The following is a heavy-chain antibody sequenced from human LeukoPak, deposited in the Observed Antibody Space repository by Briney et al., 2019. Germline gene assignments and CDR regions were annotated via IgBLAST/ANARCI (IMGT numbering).Heavy chain of an antibody. J-gene: IGHJ5*02. CDR1: GFAFSTYA. V-gene: IGHV3-23*01. D-gene: IGHD2-2*01. CDR2: LSGGGINT. CDR3: ANDYCSSTSCPDSPFDP. Sequence: GGSLRLSCTASGFAFSTYAMAWVRQAPGKGLEWVSALSGGGINTYYADSVKGRFTISRDNSKNTLYLQMNSLRAEDTAVYYCANDYCSSTSCPDSPFDPWGQGTLVTVSS.